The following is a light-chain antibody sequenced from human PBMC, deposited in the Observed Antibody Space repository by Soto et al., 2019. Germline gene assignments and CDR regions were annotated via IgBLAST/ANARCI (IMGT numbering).Light chain of an antibody. V-gene: IGKV3-11*01. CDR1: QSVSSY. Sequence: EIVLTQSPATLSLSPGDRATLSCRASQSVSSYLAWYQQKPGQAPRLLIYDASNRATGIPARFSGSGSGTDVTLTISSLEPEDFAVYYCQQLSYWPPVTWTFGQGTKVEIK. CDR3: QQLSYWPPVTWT. J-gene: IGKJ1*01. CDR2: DAS.